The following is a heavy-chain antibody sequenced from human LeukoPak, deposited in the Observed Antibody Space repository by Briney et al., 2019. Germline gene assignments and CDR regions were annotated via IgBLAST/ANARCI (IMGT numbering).Heavy chain of an antibody. J-gene: IGHJ5*02. V-gene: IGHV4-59*06. D-gene: IGHD2-15*01. CDR1: GGSISSYY. Sequence: SETLSLTCTVSGGSISSYYWSWIRQHPGKGLEWIGYIYYSGSTYYNPSLKSRVTISVDTSKNQFSLKLSSVTAADTAVYYCARDSDCSGGSCHGDWFDPWGQGTLVTVSS. CDR3: ARDSDCSGGSCHGDWFDP. CDR2: IYYSGST.